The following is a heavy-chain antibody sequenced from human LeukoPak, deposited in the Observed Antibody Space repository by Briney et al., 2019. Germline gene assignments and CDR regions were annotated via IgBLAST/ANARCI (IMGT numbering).Heavy chain of an antibody. Sequence: PGGSLRLSCAASGFTFSSYSMNWVRQAPGKGLEWVSSTSSSSSYIYYADSVKGRFTISRDNAKNSLYLQMNSLRAEDTAMYYCARIGLYYDFWSGYQTYGMDVWGQGTTVTVSS. CDR1: GFTFSSYS. V-gene: IGHV3-21*01. D-gene: IGHD3-3*01. J-gene: IGHJ6*02. CDR2: TSSSSSYI. CDR3: ARIGLYYDFWSGYQTYGMDV.